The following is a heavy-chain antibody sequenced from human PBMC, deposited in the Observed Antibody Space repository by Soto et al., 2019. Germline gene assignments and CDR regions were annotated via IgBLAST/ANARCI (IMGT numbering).Heavy chain of an antibody. CDR1: GYRVTNYT. CDR3: ARGIWTMARGAYYFDY. D-gene: IGHD3-10*01. J-gene: IGHJ4*02. CDR2: INAGNGHT. Sequence: PSLKIYCGTAGYRVTNYTMEGVGQVTEQRLEWMGWINAGNGHTKYSQNFQGRVTITRDTSASTAYMELSSLISEDAAVYYCARGIWTMARGAYYFDYWGQGTLVTVSS. V-gene: IGHV1-3*01.